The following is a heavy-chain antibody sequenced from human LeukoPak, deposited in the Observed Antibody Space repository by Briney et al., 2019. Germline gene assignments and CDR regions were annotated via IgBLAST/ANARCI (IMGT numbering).Heavy chain of an antibody. CDR3: ARANGYSSSWYFDY. Sequence: GGSLRLSCAASGFTFSSYWMSWVRQAPGKGLEWVANIKQDGSEKYYVDSVKGRFTISRDNAKNSLYLQMNSLRAEDTAVYYCARANGYSSSWYFDYWGQGTLVTVSS. D-gene: IGHD6-13*01. J-gene: IGHJ4*02. CDR2: IKQDGSEK. CDR1: GFTFSSYW. V-gene: IGHV3-7*03.